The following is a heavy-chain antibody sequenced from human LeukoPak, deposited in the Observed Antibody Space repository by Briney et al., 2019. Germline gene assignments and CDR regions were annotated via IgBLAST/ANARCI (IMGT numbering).Heavy chain of an antibody. CDR2: IYHSGST. J-gene: IGHJ4*02. CDR1: GGSISSYY. CDR3: ATDSGISEPFDD. V-gene: IGHV4-59*12. Sequence: SETLSLTCTVSGGSISSYYWGWIRQPPEKGLEWIGYIYHSGSTNCNPSLKSRATMSVDTSENQFSLVLRSVTAADTAVYYCATDSGISEPFDDWGQPFLVTVSS. D-gene: IGHD2/OR15-2a*01.